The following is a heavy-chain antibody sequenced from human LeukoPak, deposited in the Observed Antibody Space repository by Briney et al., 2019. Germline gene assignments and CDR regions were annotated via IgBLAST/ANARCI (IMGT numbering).Heavy chain of an antibody. J-gene: IGHJ4*02. CDR1: GFTDSSNY. Sequence: GGSLRLSCAASGFTDSSNYMSWVRQAPGKGLEWVSVIYSGGSTYYADSVKGRFTISRDNSKNTLYLQMNSLRAEDTAVYYCASGSGASGWYVGLFDYWGQGTLVTVSS. D-gene: IGHD6-19*01. CDR3: ASGSGASGWYVGLFDY. V-gene: IGHV3-66*01. CDR2: IYSGGST.